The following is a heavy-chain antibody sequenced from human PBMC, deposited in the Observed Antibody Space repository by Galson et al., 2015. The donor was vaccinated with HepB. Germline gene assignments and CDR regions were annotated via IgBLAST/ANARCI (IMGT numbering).Heavy chain of an antibody. Sequence: KVSCKASGYTFTSYYMHWVRQAPGQGLEWMGIIHPSGGSTSYAQKFQGRVTMTRDTSTSTVYMELSSLRSEDTAVYYCARDRSNDYYGSGTFDYWGQGTLVTVSS. CDR2: IHPSGGST. V-gene: IGHV1-46*01. CDR3: ARDRSNDYYGSGTFDY. D-gene: IGHD3-10*01. J-gene: IGHJ4*02. CDR1: GYTFTSYY.